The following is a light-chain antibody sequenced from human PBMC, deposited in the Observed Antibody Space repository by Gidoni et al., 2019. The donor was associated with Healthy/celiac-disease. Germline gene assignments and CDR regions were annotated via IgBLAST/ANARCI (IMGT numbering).Light chain of an antibody. CDR3: QQSHSTPYT. J-gene: IGKJ2*01. CDR1: QSISSY. V-gene: IGKV1-39*01. Sequence: DIQMTQSPSSLSASVGDRVTITCRASQSISSYLNWYQQNPGKAPKLLIYAASTLQSGVPSRFSGSGSGTDFTLTISSLQPEDFATYYCQQSHSTPYTFXQXTKLEIK. CDR2: AAS.